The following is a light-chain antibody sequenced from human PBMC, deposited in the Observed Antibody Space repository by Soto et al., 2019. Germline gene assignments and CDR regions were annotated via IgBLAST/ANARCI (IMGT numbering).Light chain of an antibody. V-gene: IGLV2-14*01. Sequence: QSALTQPASVSGSPGQSISISCTGTSSDIGGYNYVSWYQQEPGKAPELMIYEVNNRPSGVSNRFAGSKSGNTASLTIAGLQAEDEADYYCSSYSSSTFVVFGGGTKLTVL. J-gene: IGLJ2*01. CDR2: EVN. CDR1: SSDIGGYNY. CDR3: SSYSSSTFVV.